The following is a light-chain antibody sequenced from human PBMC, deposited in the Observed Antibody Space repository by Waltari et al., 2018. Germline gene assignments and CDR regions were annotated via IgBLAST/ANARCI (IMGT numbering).Light chain of an antibody. J-gene: IGLJ2*01. V-gene: IGLV2-14*01. CDR3: SSYTSSSTPVV. CDR1: SSDVGGDNY. Sequence: QSALTQPASVSGSPGQSITISCPGTSSDVGGDNYVSWYQQHPGKAPKLMIYEVSNRPSGVSNRFSGSKSGNTASLTISGLQAEDEADYYCSSYTSSSTPVVFGGGTKLTVL. CDR2: EVS.